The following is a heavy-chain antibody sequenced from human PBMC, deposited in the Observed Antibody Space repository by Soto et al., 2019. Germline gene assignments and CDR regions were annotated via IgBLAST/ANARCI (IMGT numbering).Heavy chain of an antibody. CDR1: GFTFSSYS. D-gene: IGHD3-3*01. CDR2: ISSSSSYI. J-gene: IGHJ5*02. V-gene: IGHV3-21*01. CDR3: ARDYPPVDDFRSGSQHWFDP. Sequence: GGSLRLCCAASGFTFSSYSMNWFRQAPGKGREWVSSISSSSSYIYYADSVKGRFTISRDNAKNSLYLQMNSLRAEDTAVYYCARDYPPVDDFRSGSQHWFDPWGQGTLVTVSS.